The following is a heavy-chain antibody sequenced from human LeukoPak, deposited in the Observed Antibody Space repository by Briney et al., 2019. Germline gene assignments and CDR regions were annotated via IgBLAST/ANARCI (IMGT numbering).Heavy chain of an antibody. CDR3: ARASVTSGFFYTN. CDR2: ISSSGTGV. Sequence: PGGSLRLSCAASGFTFSGHWMSLVRQPPGKGLEWVSYISSSGTGVYYADSVKGRFTISRDNAKNSLYLQMNSLRAEDTAIYYCARASVTSGFFYTNWGQGTLVTVSS. D-gene: IGHD3-22*01. CDR1: GFTFSGHW. J-gene: IGHJ4*02. V-gene: IGHV3-48*03.